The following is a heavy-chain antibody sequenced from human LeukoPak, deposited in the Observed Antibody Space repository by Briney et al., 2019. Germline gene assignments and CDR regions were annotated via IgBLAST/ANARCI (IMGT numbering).Heavy chain of an antibody. CDR1: GFTFSSYA. J-gene: IGHJ4*02. Sequence: GGSLRLSCAASGFTFSSYAMSWVRQAPGKGLEWVSGISGSGGSTYYADSVKGRFTISRDNSKNTLYLQMNSLRAEDTAVYYCAKGPMIVVTYYFDYWGQGTLVTVSS. D-gene: IGHD3-22*01. CDR2: ISGSGGST. V-gene: IGHV3-23*01. CDR3: AKGPMIVVTYYFDY.